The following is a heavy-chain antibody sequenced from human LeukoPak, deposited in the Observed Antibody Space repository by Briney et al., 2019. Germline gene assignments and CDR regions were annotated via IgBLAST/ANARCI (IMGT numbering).Heavy chain of an antibody. V-gene: IGHV3-7*01. CDR3: ARIKAAAGTFDP. D-gene: IGHD6-13*01. CDR2: IKQDGSEK. Sequence: GGSLRLSCAASGCTFSSYWMSWVRQAPGKGLEWVANIKQDGSEKYYVDSVKGRFTISRDNAKNSLYLQMNSLRAEDTAVYYCARIKAAAGTFDPWGQGTLVTVSS. J-gene: IGHJ5*02. CDR1: GCTFSSYW.